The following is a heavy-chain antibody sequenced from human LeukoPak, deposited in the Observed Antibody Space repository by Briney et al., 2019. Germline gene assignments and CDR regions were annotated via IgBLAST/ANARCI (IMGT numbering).Heavy chain of an antibody. V-gene: IGHV4-59*01. Sequence: SETLSLTCTVSGGSMNVYYWTWIRQPPGRGLEWLGYMYYSGSTKYNPSLKSRPTISLDRSRNQFSLKMTSVTAADTAVYYCARDSAGYCSGGSCGLAFDIWGQGTMVTVSS. J-gene: IGHJ3*02. D-gene: IGHD2-15*01. CDR3: ARDSAGYCSGGSCGLAFDI. CDR2: MYYSGST. CDR1: GGSMNVYY.